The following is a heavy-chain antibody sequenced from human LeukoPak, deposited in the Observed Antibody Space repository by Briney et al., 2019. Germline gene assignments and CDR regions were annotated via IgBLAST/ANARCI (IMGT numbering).Heavy chain of an antibody. CDR3: ARSGRIRYSTVPRYYYYMDV. D-gene: IGHD3-9*01. J-gene: IGHJ6*03. CDR2: LYHNGNT. Sequence: PSETLSLTCAVSGYSISNGYYWGWIRQPPGKGLEWIASLYHNGNTYYNPSLKSRVTISVDTSNNQFSLKLSSVTAADTAVYYCARSGRIRYSTVPRYYYYMDVWGKGTTVTVSS. V-gene: IGHV4-38-2*01. CDR1: GYSISNGYY.